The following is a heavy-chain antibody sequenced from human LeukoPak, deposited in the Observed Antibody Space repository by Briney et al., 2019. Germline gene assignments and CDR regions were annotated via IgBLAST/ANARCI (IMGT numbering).Heavy chain of an antibody. CDR3: AREGFYYDSSGLDAFDI. Sequence: ASVKVSCKVSGYTLTELSMHWVRQAPGKGLEWMGGFDPEDGETIYAQKFQGRVTMTTDTSTSTAYMELRSLRSDDTAVYYCAREGFYYDSSGLDAFDIWGQGTMVTVSS. D-gene: IGHD3-22*01. V-gene: IGHV1-24*01. CDR1: GYTLTELS. J-gene: IGHJ3*02. CDR2: FDPEDGET.